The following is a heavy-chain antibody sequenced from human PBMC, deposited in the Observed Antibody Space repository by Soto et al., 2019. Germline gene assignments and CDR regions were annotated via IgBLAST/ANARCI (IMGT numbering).Heavy chain of an antibody. CDR1: GFTFNDYA. J-gene: IGHJ4*02. CDR3: AKGGRQWLVTSDFNY. V-gene: IGHV3-30*18. D-gene: IGHD6-19*01. Sequence: GESLERTCAASGFTFNDYALHWVSKAPGKGLEWVAVVSHDGRNTHYADSVKGRFTISRDSSKNTVSLEMTSLRAEDTAVYYCAKGGRQWLVTSDFNYWGQGALVTVSS. CDR2: VSHDGRNT.